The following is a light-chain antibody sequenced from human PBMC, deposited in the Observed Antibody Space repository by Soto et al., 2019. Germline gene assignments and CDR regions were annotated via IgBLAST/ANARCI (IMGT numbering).Light chain of an antibody. CDR1: QSVGSN. Sequence: EMVITQSPDTLSVSPGERATLSCRASQSVGSNLAWYQQKPGQAPRLLIYAASTRATGIPARFSGSGSGTEFTLSISRVEPEDFAVYYCQNYDGSWTFGQGTKVDIK. CDR3: QNYDGSWT. CDR2: AAS. V-gene: IGKV3-15*01. J-gene: IGKJ1*01.